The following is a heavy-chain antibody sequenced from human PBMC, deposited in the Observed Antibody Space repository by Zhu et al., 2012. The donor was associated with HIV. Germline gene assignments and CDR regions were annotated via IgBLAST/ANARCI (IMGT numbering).Heavy chain of an antibody. J-gene: IGHJ4*02. CDR2: MNPTNGAV. V-gene: IGHV1-2*02. CDR3: ARAQKRARSEWAYAH. D-gene: IGHD3-3*01. Sequence: QVQLVQSGAAVRKPGASVRVSCWTSEDIFERTELIHWVRQAPGQQLEWLAWMNPTNGAVNYAWYLNGRVTATRDRSMTTAFLEVRSLRSDDTAVYYCARAQKRARSEWAYAHWGQGTPVVVSS. CDR1: EDIFERTEL.